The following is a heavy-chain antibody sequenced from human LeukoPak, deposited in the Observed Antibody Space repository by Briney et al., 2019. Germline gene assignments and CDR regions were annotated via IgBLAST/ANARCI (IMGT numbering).Heavy chain of an antibody. CDR3: ARAYLSGSYPVY. Sequence: SETLSLTCTVSGGSVNSETYCWTWIRQPPGKGLEWIGFVCYTGSTNYYPSLTSRVTISVDTSKNHFSLKLGSVTAADTAVYYCARAYLSGSYPVYWGQGILVTVSS. CDR1: GGSVNSETYC. J-gene: IGHJ4*02. V-gene: IGHV4-61*03. CDR2: VCYTGST. D-gene: IGHD3-10*01.